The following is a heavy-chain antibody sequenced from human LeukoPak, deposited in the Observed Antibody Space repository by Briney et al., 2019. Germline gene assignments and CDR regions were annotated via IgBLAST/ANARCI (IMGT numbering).Heavy chain of an antibody. Sequence: GGSLRLSCAASGFTFSSYNMNWVRQAPGKGLEWVSYISSSSSTIYHADSVKGRFTTSRDNAKNSLYLQMNSLRDEDTAVYYCARDGAMDGPDFDYWGQGTLVTVSS. V-gene: IGHV3-48*02. CDR1: GFTFSSYN. CDR2: ISSSSSTI. J-gene: IGHJ4*02. CDR3: ARDGAMDGPDFDY. D-gene: IGHD5-18*01.